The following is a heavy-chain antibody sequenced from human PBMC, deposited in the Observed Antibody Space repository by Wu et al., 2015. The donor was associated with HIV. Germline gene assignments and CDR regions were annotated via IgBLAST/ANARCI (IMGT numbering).Heavy chain of an antibody. CDR1: GYTFATFG. D-gene: IGHD3-16*02. Sequence: QIQLVQSGAEVKKPGASVKVSCKTSGYTFATFGISWVRQAPGQGLEWMGWVSAYNGNRHYAQKLQGRVTMTTDTSTSTAYMELSSLRSEDTAVYYCATASLPLGGVIVYFDYWGQGTLVTVSS. CDR3: ATASLPLGGVIVYFDY. V-gene: IGHV1-18*01. J-gene: IGHJ4*02. CDR2: VSAYNGNR.